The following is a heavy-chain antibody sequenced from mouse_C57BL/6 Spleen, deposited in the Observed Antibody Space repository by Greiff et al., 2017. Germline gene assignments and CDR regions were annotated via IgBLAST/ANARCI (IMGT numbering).Heavy chain of an antibody. J-gene: IGHJ1*03. D-gene: IGHD1-1*01. V-gene: IGHV1-72*01. CDR3: ARHLIITTVVHGYVDV. Sequence: VQLQQPGAELVKPGASVKLSCKASGYTFTSYWMHWVKQRPGRGLEWIGRIDPNSGGTKYNQKFKSKATLTVDKPSSTAYMQLSSLTSEDSAVYYCARHLIITTVVHGYVDVWGTGTAVTVSS. CDR1: GYTFTSYW. CDR2: IDPNSGGT.